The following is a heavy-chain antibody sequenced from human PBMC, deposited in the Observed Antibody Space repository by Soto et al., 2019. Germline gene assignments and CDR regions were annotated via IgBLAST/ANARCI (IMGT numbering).Heavy chain of an antibody. D-gene: IGHD2-2*01. CDR3: ARHYCSSSSCYPYFDY. CDR1: GGSISGYY. V-gene: IGHV4-59*08. J-gene: IGHJ4*02. CDR2: IYYSGST. Sequence: SETLSLTCTVSGGSISGYYLSWIRQPPGKGLEWIGYIYYSGSTNYNPSLKSRVTISVDTSKNQFSLKLSSVTAADTAVYYCARHYCSSSSCYPYFDYWGQGTLVTVSS.